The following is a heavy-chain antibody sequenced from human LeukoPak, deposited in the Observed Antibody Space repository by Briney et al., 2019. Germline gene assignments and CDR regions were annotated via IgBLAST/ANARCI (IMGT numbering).Heavy chain of an antibody. CDR2: INHSGST. V-gene: IGHV4-34*01. CDR1: GGSFSGYY. J-gene: IGHJ3*02. D-gene: IGHD6-19*01. Sequence: SETLSLTCAVYGGSFSGYYWSWIRQPPGKGLEWIGEINHSGSTNYNPSLKSRVTISVDTSKNQFSQKLSSVTAADTAVYYCVPVAVAGTGVSIWGQGTMVTVSS. CDR3: VPVAVAGTGVSI.